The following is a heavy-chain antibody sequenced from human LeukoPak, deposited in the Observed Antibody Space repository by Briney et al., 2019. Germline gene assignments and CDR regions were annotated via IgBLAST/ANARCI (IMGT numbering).Heavy chain of an antibody. D-gene: IGHD1-1*01. J-gene: IGHJ3*02. CDR1: GGSITSYY. CDR2: IYYSGSA. V-gene: IGHV4-59*01. CDR3: ARATKRQLLGAFDI. Sequence: ASETLSLTCTVSGGSITSYYWSWTRQPPGKGLEWIGYIYYSGSANYNPSLKSRVTISVDTSKNQFSLKLSSVTAADTAVYYCARATKRQLLGAFDIWGQGTMVTVSS.